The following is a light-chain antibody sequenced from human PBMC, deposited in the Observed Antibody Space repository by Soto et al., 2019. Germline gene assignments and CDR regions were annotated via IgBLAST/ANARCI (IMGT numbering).Light chain of an antibody. Sequence: EIVMSQSPATLSVSPGDRSTLSCGASESVTSSLAWYQQKPVQPPRLLIYAASTRATDVPARFSGGGSGTDFTLTISSLEPEDFAVYYCQQYSNWPPTFGQGTRLEIK. CDR2: AAS. CDR3: QQYSNWPPT. CDR1: ESVTSS. J-gene: IGKJ5*01. V-gene: IGKV3-15*01.